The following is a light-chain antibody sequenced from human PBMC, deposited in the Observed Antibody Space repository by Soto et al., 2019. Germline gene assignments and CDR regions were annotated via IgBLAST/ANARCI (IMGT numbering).Light chain of an antibody. Sequence: SALTQPASVSGSPGQSITISCTGTSSDVGSYNLVSWYQQHPGKAPKLMIYEVSKRPSGVSNRFSGSKSGNTASLTISGLQAEDKADYYCCSYAGSSTWVFGGGTKLTVL. CDR1: SSDVGSYNL. CDR2: EVS. V-gene: IGLV2-23*02. J-gene: IGLJ3*02. CDR3: CSYAGSSTWV.